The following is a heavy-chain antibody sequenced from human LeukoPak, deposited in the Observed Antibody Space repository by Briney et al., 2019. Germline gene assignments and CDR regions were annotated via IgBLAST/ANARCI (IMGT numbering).Heavy chain of an antibody. CDR3: ARSKYYDSSGYPGVLDY. Sequence: GGSLRLSCAASGFTFSSYAMSWVRQAPGKGLEWVSAISGSGGSTYYADSVKGRFTISRDNSKNTLYLQMNSLRAEDTAVYYCARSKYYDSSGYPGVLDYWGQGTLVTVSS. V-gene: IGHV3-23*01. CDR2: ISGSGGST. J-gene: IGHJ4*02. CDR1: GFTFSSYA. D-gene: IGHD3-22*01.